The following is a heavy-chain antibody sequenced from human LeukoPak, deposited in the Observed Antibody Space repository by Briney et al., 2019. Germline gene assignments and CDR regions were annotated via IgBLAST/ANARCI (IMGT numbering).Heavy chain of an antibody. CDR3: ARARQARYCGGDCYFDY. J-gene: IGHJ4*02. CDR1: GFTFSSYA. V-gene: IGHV3-30-3*01. D-gene: IGHD2-21*02. Sequence: GGSLRLSCAASGFTFSSYAMHWVRQAPGKGLEWVAVISYDGSNKYYADSVKGRFTISRDNSKNTLYLQMTSLRAEDTAVYYCARARQARYCGGDCYFDYWGQGTLVTVSS. CDR2: ISYDGSNK.